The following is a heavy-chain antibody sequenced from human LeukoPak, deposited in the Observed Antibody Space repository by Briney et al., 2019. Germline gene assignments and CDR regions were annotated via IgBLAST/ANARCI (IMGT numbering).Heavy chain of an antibody. Sequence: GGSLRLSCAAFGFTFSKYGMHWVRQAPGKGLEWMAVIWHDGTKKYYADSVKGRFTISRDNSKNTLYLQVNSLRAEDTAVYYCAKDSRPLWGYSFGLDAFDIWGQGTMVTVSS. CDR2: IWHDGTKK. CDR3: AKDSRPLWGYSFGLDAFDI. D-gene: IGHD5-18*01. CDR1: GFTFSKYG. V-gene: IGHV3-33*06. J-gene: IGHJ3*02.